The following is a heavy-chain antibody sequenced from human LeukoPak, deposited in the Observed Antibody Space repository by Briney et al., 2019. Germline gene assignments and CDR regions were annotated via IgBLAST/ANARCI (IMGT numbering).Heavy chain of an antibody. D-gene: IGHD3-10*01. Sequence: PGRSLRLSCAASGFTFSSYAMHWVRQAPGKGLEWVAVISYDGSNKYYADSVKGRFTISRDNSKNTLYLQMNSLRAEDTAVYYCARQVVRGVMGPLDFDYWGQGTLVTVSS. V-gene: IGHV3-30-3*01. CDR1: GFTFSSYA. CDR2: ISYDGSNK. J-gene: IGHJ4*02. CDR3: ARQVVRGVMGPLDFDY.